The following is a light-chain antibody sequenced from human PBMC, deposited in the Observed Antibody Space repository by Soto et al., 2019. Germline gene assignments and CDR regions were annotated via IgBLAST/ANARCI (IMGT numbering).Light chain of an antibody. V-gene: IGLV2-14*01. J-gene: IGLJ3*02. CDR2: EVS. CDR3: SSFTASNTLV. Sequence: QFALTQPASVSGSPGQSITISCTGTSSDVGGYNYVSWYQQHPGKAPKLMIYEVSNRPSGVSNRFFGSKSGNTASLTISGLQAEDEADYYCSSFTASNTLVFGGGTKLTVL. CDR1: SSDVGGYNY.